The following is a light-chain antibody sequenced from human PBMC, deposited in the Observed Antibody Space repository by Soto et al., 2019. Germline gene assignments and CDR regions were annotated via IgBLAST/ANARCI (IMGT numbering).Light chain of an antibody. CDR2: DVS. V-gene: IGLV2-14*01. CDR3: SSYTTSSTIV. CDR1: SSDVGGFNF. Sequence: QSVLTQPASVSGSPGQSITISCTGTSSDVGGFNFVSWYQQPPGKAPKLMIYDVSHRPSGVSNRFSGSKSGNTASLTISGLQAEDECDYYCSSYTTSSTIVFGTGTKLTVL. J-gene: IGLJ1*01.